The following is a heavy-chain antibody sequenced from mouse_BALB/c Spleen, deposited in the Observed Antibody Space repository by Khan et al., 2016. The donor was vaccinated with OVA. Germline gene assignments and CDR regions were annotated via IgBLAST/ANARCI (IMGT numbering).Heavy chain of an antibody. J-gene: IGHJ2*01. V-gene: IGHV5-17*02. D-gene: IGHD1-1*01. CDR3: ATSYYYGDYFDY. Sequence: EVELVESGGGLVQPGGSRKLSCAASGFTFSSYGMHWVRQAPEKGLEWLAYISGDSTTIYYADTVKGRFTIPRDDPKSSRFLKLTSLMSEDTAKYYCATSYYYGDYFDYWGPGTTRTVSS. CDR1: GFTFSSYG. CDR2: ISGDSTTI.